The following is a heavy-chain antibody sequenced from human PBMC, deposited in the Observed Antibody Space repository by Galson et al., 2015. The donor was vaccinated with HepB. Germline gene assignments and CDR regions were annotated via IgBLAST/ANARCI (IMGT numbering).Heavy chain of an antibody. CDR2: ISSSSSTI. D-gene: IGHD3-10*01. CDR3: AREGSVWFRELTNWFDP. V-gene: IGHV3-48*01. J-gene: IGHJ5*02. Sequence: SLRLSCAASGFTFSSYSMNWVRQAPGKGLEWVSYISSSSSTIYYADSVKGRFTISRDNAKNSLYLQMNSLRAEDTAVYYCAREGSVWFRELTNWFDPWGQGTLVTVSS. CDR1: GFTFSSYS.